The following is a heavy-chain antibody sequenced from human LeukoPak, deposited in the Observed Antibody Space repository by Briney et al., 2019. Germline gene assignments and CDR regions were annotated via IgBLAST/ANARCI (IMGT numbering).Heavy chain of an antibody. V-gene: IGHV4-34*01. CDR3: ARAIWGRYDSSGYKYYFDY. CDR1: GGSFSGYY. D-gene: IGHD3-22*01. Sequence: SETLSLTCAVYGGSFSGYYWSWIRQPPGKGLEWIGEINHSGSTNYNPSLKSRVTISVDTSKNQFSLKLSSVTAADTAVYYCARAIWGRYDSSGYKYYFDYWGQGTLVTVSS. J-gene: IGHJ4*02. CDR2: INHSGST.